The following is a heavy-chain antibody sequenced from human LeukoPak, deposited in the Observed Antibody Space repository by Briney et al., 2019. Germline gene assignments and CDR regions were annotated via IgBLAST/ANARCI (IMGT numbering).Heavy chain of an antibody. CDR2: INRDGSEA. J-gene: IGHJ4*02. D-gene: IGHD4-17*01. V-gene: IGHV3-7*01. CDR3: ARDDGFRGVDF. Sequence: GGSLRLSCAASGFSTSWMSWVRRAPGRGLELVANINRDGSEAYYVDSVKGRFTISRDNAKNSLYLQMNSLRADDTAVYYCARDDGFRGVDFWGQGTLVSVSS. CDR1: GFSTSW.